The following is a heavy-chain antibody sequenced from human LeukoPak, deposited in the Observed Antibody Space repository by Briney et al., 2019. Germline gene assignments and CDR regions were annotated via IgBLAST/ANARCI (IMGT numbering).Heavy chain of an antibody. CDR3: ARDTCWPQTPFDY. CDR2: IISSSSYI. J-gene: IGHJ4*02. V-gene: IGHV3-21*01. D-gene: IGHD2-15*01. CDR1: GFTFSIYS. Sequence: GGSLRLFCAASGFTFSIYSMNWVRQAPGKGLEWVSSIISSSSYIYYADSVKGPFTISRDQAKNSLYLQMNSLRGEDTAVSYCARDTCWPQTPFDYWGQGTLVTVSS.